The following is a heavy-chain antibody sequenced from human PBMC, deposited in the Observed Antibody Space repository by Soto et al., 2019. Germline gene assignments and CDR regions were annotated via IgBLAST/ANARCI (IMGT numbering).Heavy chain of an antibody. D-gene: IGHD1-26*01. J-gene: IGHJ4*02. CDR1: GGSLSGYD. V-gene: IGHV4-34*01. CDR3: ARGHQGSSLDY. Sequence: QVQLQQWGAGLLRPSETLFLICAVYGGSLSGYDWSWISQPPGKGLEWIGEINHSGSTNYNPTLKSRVTISVDTSKHQFSLTLSSVTAADTAVYYCARGHQGSSLDYWGQGTLVTVSS. CDR2: INHSGST.